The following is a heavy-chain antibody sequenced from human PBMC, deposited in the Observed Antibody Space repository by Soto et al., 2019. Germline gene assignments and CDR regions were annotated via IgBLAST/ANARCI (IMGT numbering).Heavy chain of an antibody. D-gene: IGHD6-19*01. V-gene: IGHV2-5*02. CDR2: IYWDDDK. CDR3: AHGSGWLFDY. CDR1: GFSFSTAKAG. Sequence: QITLKESGPTLVKPAQTLTLTCTFSGFSFSTAKAGVGWLRQPPGEALEWLAFIYWDDDKRYSPSLQSRLTITKDTSKNQVVLTMTNMDPVDTATSFCAHGSGWLFDYWGQGALVTVSS. J-gene: IGHJ4*02.